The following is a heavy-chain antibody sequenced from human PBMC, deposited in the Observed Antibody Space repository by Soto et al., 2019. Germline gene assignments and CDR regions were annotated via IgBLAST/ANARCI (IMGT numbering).Heavy chain of an antibody. V-gene: IGHV3-30-3*01. CDR1: GFTFSSYA. D-gene: IGHD6-19*01. CDR3: ARNGIAVAGHFDY. Sequence: GGSLRLSCAASGFTFSSYAMHWVRQAPGKGLEWVAVISYDGSNKYYADSVKGRFTISRDNSKNTLYLQMNSLRAEDTAVYYCARNGIAVAGHFDYWGQGTLVTVS. J-gene: IGHJ4*02. CDR2: ISYDGSNK.